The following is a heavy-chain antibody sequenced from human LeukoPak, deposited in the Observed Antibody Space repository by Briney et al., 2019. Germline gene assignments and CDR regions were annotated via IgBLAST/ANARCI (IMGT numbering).Heavy chain of an antibody. J-gene: IGHJ4*02. CDR1: GGSISSYY. CDR3: ARARIAVAGTEGGFDY. CDR2: IYYSGST. D-gene: IGHD6-19*01. Sequence: PSETLSLTCTVSGGSISSYYWSWIRQPPGKGLEWIGYIYYSGSTNYNPSLKSRVTISVDTSKNQFSLKLSSVTAADTAVYYCARARIAVAGTEGGFDYWGQGTLVTVSS. V-gene: IGHV4-59*01.